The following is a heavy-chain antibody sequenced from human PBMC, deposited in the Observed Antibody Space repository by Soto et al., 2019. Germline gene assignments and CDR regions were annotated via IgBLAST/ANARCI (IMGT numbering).Heavy chain of an antibody. J-gene: IGHJ4*02. D-gene: IGHD2-8*01. Sequence: GGSLRLSCAASGFTFSVSAMHGVPQASGKGLEWVDRIRGKANSYLTAYAVSVEDRFSISRDDSKNTAYLEMNSLKTEDTAMYYCTRRGTMGLNDYWRQGT. CDR2: IRGKANSYLT. CDR3: TRRGTMGLNDY. CDR1: GFTFSVSA. V-gene: IGHV3-73*01.